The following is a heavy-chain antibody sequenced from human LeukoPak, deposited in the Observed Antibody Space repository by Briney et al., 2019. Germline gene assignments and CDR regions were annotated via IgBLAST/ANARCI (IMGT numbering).Heavy chain of an antibody. CDR3: ARDGSIAAAGTKVDYYYYGMDV. V-gene: IGHV6-1*01. CDR2: TYYRSKWYN. CDR1: GDSVSSNSAA. J-gene: IGHJ6*02. Sequence: SQTLSLTCAISGDSVSSNSAAWNWIRQSPSRGLEWLGRTYYRSKWYNDYAVSVKSRITINPDTSKNQFSLQLNSVTPEDTAVYYCARDGSIAAAGTKVDYYYYGMDVWGQRTTVTVSS. D-gene: IGHD6-13*01.